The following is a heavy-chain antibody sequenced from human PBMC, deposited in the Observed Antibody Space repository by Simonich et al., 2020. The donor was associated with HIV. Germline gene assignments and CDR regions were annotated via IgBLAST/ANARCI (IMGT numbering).Heavy chain of an antibody. CDR1: GFTFDDYA. CDR3: AKDRYSSSSGSFDY. V-gene: IGHV3-9*03. Sequence: EVQLVESGGGLVQPGRSLRLSCAASGFTFDDYAMHWVRQASGKGLEWVSGISWNSGSICYADSVKGRFTISRDNAKNSLYLQMNSLRAEDMALYYCAKDRYSSSSGSFDYWGQGTLVTVSS. J-gene: IGHJ4*02. CDR2: ISWNSGSI. D-gene: IGHD6-6*01.